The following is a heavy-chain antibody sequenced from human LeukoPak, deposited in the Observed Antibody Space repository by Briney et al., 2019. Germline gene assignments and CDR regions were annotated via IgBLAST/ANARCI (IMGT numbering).Heavy chain of an antibody. CDR1: GFTFSSYA. D-gene: IGHD3-22*01. CDR2: ISSSGGST. V-gene: IGHV3-23*01. Sequence: GGSLRLSCAASGFTFSSYAMSWVRQAPGKGLEWVSAISSSGGSTYYADSVKGRFTISRDNSKNTLYLQMNSLRAEDTAVYYCARDFYYDRAFDYWGQGTLVTVSS. J-gene: IGHJ4*02. CDR3: ARDFYYDRAFDY.